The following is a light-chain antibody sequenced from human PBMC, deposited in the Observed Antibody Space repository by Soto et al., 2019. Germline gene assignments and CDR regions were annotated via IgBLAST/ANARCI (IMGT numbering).Light chain of an antibody. J-gene: IGLJ1*01. CDR2: DVG. CDR3: SSYSSSSSV. CDR1: SSDLGGYNF. Sequence: QSALTQPASVSGSPGQSVTISCTGTSSDLGGYNFVSWYQHHPGKAPTLMIYDVGNRPSGVSVRFSGSKSGNTASLTISGLQAEDEADYYCSSYSSSSSVFGTGTKLTVL. V-gene: IGLV2-14*03.